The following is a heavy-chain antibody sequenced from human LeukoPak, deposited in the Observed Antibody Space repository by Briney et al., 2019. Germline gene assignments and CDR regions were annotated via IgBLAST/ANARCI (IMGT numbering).Heavy chain of an antibody. D-gene: IGHD6-19*01. CDR3: ARHPSAVAGKTFDC. CDR2: TYYSGSS. J-gene: IGHJ4*02. Sequence: TSETLSLTCTVSGGSISTYYWSWIWQPPGKGLEWIASTYYSGSSSYYNPSLKSRVTISADMSKNQLSLKLTSVTAADTAVYFCARHPSAVAGKTFDCWGQGTLVTVSS. V-gene: IGHV4-59*08. CDR1: GGSISTYY.